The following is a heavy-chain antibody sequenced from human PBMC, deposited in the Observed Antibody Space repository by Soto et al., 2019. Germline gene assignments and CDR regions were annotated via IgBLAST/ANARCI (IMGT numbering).Heavy chain of an antibody. CDR1: GGSIDNYEYY. D-gene: IGHD6-6*01. J-gene: IGHJ4*02. Sequence: PSETLSLTCTVSGGSIDNYEYYWTWIHQPPGKGLEWVGYIYYSGRTNYNPSLNSRLTISLDTSKNQFSLRLTSVSAADTAMYYCARDRSNSPDYFDFWGQGTLVTVSS. CDR3: ARDRSNSPDYFDF. CDR2: IYYSGRT. V-gene: IGHV4-30-4*01.